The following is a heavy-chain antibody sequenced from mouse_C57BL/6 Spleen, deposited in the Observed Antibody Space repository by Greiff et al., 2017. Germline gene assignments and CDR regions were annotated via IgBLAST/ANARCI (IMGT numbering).Heavy chain of an antibody. Sequence: VQLKESGGGLVQPGGSMKLSCAASGFTFSDAWMDWVRQSPEKGLEWVAEIRNKANNHATYYAESVKGRFTISRDDSKSSVYLQMNSLRAEDTGIYYCTVVTPYYYAMDYWGQGTSVTVSS. D-gene: IGHD2-2*01. J-gene: IGHJ4*01. V-gene: IGHV6-6*01. CDR2: IRNKANNHAT. CDR1: GFTFSDAW. CDR3: TVVTPYYYAMDY.